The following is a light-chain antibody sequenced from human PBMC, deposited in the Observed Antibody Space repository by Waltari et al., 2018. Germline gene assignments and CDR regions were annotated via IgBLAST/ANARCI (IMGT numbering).Light chain of an antibody. V-gene: IGLV4-69*01. CDR2: LNSDGSH. CDR1: SGHSDYA. Sequence: QLVLTQSPSASASLGASVKLTCTLSSGHSDYAIAWHQQQPGKGPRYLMKLNSDGSHNKGDGIPELLYGSGAWAGVYLSRSSLQSEDEADYYCHAWRAGILVFAGGTKLTVL. CDR3: HAWRAGILV. J-gene: IGLJ2*01.